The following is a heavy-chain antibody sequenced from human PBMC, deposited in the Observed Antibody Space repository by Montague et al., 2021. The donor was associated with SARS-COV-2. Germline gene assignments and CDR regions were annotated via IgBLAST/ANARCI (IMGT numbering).Heavy chain of an antibody. J-gene: IGHJ3*02. V-gene: IGHV4-39*01. D-gene: IGHD3-22*01. CDR1: GGSISSSNYY. Sequence: SETLSLTCTVSGGSISSSNYYWGWIRQPPGKGLEWIVSIYYSGSTYYNPSLKSQVTIFIDTSKNQFSLKLSSVTAADTAVYYCASPTYYYDSSGSDAFDIWGQGTMVTVSS. CDR3: ASPTYYYDSSGSDAFDI. CDR2: IYYSGST.